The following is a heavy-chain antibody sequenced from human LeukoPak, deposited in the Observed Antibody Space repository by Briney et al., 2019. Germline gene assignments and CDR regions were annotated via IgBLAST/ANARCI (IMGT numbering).Heavy chain of an antibody. CDR3: ARTQDRIAARS. V-gene: IGHV5-51*01. CDR1: GYSFTNYW. Sequence: GESLKISCKGSGYSFTNYWIGWVRQMPGKGLEWMGIFYPRDSDTRYSPSFQGQVTISADKSIDTAYLQWSSLKASDTAIYYCARTQDRIAARSWGQGTLVTVSS. J-gene: IGHJ4*02. D-gene: IGHD6-13*01. CDR2: FYPRDSDT.